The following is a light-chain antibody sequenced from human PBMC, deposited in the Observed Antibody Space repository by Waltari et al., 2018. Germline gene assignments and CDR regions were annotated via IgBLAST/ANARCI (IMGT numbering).Light chain of an antibody. J-gene: IGLJ3*02. V-gene: IGLV3-25*03. CDR1: ALPIQY. CDR2: KDN. CDR3: QSANITGLYSVL. Sequence: SYELTQPPSVSASPGQRARTTCFGDALPIQYAFWYQQKPGQAPVLVMFKDNERPAGVSERFSGSSSGTTVMFTITGVQAEDEADYYCQSANITGLYSVLFGGGTKLTVL.